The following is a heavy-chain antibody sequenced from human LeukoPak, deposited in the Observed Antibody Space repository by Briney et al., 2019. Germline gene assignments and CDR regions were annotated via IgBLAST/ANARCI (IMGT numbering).Heavy chain of an antibody. V-gene: IGHV1-8*01. Sequence: PGASVKVSXKASGYTFTSYDINWVRQATGQGLEWMGWMNPNSGNTGYAQKFQGRVTMTRNTSISTAYMELSSLRSEDTAVYYCARAKREVITTTYCFDYWGQGTLVTVSS. CDR3: ARAKREVITTTYCFDY. CDR1: GYTFTSYD. D-gene: IGHD3-22*01. J-gene: IGHJ4*02. CDR2: MNPNSGNT.